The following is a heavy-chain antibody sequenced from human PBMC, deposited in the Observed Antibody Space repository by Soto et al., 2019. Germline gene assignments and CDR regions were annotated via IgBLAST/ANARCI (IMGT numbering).Heavy chain of an antibody. Sequence: GASVKVSCKASGGAFSRYAISWVRQAPGQGPEWVGGIFPMYGTPVYAQKLQGRVTLTADEATTTAYMELSSLRYEDTAVYYCASGTLYNGDAFYYYYGMDVWGQGTTVTVSS. CDR2: IFPMYGTP. D-gene: IGHD4-17*01. CDR3: ASGTLYNGDAFYYYYGMDV. J-gene: IGHJ6*02. CDR1: GGAFSRYA. V-gene: IGHV1-69*13.